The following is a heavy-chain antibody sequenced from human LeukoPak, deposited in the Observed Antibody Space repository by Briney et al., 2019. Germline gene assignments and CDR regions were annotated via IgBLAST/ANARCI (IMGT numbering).Heavy chain of an antibody. Sequence: GASVKVSCKASGYTFTSYYMHWVRQAPGQGLEWMGIINPSGGSTGYAQKFQGRVTMTRDMSTSTVYMELSSLRSEDTAVYYCARDRKITMVRGVIITRFDYWGQGTLVTVSS. D-gene: IGHD3-10*01. CDR2: INPSGGST. J-gene: IGHJ4*02. CDR1: GYTFTSYY. CDR3: ARDRKITMVRGVIITRFDY. V-gene: IGHV1-46*01.